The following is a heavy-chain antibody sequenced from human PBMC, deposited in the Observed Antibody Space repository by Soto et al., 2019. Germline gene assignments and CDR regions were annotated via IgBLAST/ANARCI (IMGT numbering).Heavy chain of an antibody. CDR3: ASTYYYGSGSYYYYGMDV. V-gene: IGHV1-69*13. J-gene: IGHJ6*02. CDR2: IIPIFGTA. Sequence: SVKVSCKASGGTFSSYAISWVRQAPGKGLEWMGGIIPIFGTANYAQKFQGRVTITADESTSTAYMELSSLRSEDTAVYYCASTYYYGSGSYYYYGMDVWGQGTTVTVSS. D-gene: IGHD3-10*01. CDR1: GGTFSSYA.